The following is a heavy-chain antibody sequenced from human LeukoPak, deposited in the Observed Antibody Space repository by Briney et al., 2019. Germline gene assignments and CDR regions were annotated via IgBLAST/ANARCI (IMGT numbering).Heavy chain of an antibody. Sequence: SETLSLTCALYGGSFSGYYWSWIRQPPGKGLEWIGEINHSGSTNYNPPLKSRATISVDTSKNQFSLKLSSVTAADTAVYYCARGYCSSTSCLGWFDPWGQGTLVTVSS. CDR1: GGSFSGYY. D-gene: IGHD2-2*01. V-gene: IGHV4-34*01. CDR2: INHSGST. J-gene: IGHJ5*02. CDR3: ARGYCSSTSCLGWFDP.